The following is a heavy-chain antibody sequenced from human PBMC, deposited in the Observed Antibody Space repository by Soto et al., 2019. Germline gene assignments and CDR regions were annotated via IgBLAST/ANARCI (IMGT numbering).Heavy chain of an antibody. CDR3: ARSYSSSWYYYGMDV. V-gene: IGHV4-4*02. Sequence: QVQLQESGPGLVKPSGTLSLTCAVSGGSISSSNWWSWVRQPPGKGLEWTGEIYNSGSTNYNPSLKRRVTISVDKSKNPFSLKLSSVTAADTAVYYCARSYSSSWYYYGMDVWGQGTTVTVSS. D-gene: IGHD6-13*01. CDR1: GGSISSSNW. J-gene: IGHJ6*02. CDR2: IYNSGST.